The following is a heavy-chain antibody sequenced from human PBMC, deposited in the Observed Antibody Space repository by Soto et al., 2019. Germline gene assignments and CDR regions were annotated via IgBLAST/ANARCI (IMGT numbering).Heavy chain of an antibody. J-gene: IGHJ4*02. D-gene: IGHD3-3*01. CDR3: ARAVAVDFWSGYYTWFRVHFDY. V-gene: IGHV4-59*02. Sequence: PSETLSLTCTVPGGSVSSYYWSWVRQPPGKRPEWIAYIYNGGTTNYNPSLKSRLTISLDTSKNQFSLKLSSVTAADTAVYYCARAVAVDFWSGYYTWFRVHFDYWGQGTLVTVSS. CDR1: GGSVSSYY. CDR2: IYNGGTT.